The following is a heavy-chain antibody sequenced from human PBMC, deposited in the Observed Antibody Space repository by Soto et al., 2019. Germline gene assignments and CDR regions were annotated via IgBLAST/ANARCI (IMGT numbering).Heavy chain of an antibody. D-gene: IGHD6-25*01. CDR2: IIPIFGTA. Sequence: ASVKVSCKASGGTFSSYAISWVRQAPGQGLEWMGGIIPIFGTANYTQKFQGRVTITADESTSTAYMELSSLRSEDTAVYYCARARIAALDAFDIWGQGTMVTVSS. V-gene: IGHV1-69*13. J-gene: IGHJ3*02. CDR3: ARARIAALDAFDI. CDR1: GGTFSSYA.